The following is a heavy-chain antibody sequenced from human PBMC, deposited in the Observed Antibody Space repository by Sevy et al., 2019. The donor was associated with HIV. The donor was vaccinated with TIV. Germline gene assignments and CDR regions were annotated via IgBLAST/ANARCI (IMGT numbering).Heavy chain of an antibody. CDR3: AKDRGRVSPFDY. CDR1: GFTFSSYG. Sequence: WGSLRLSCAASGFTFSSYGMHWVRQAPGKGLEWVAVISYDGSNKYYADSVKGRFTISRDNSKNTLYLQMNSLRAEDTAVYYCAKDRGRVSPFDYWGQGTLVTVSS. D-gene: IGHD6-6*01. J-gene: IGHJ4*02. V-gene: IGHV3-30*18. CDR2: ISYDGSNK.